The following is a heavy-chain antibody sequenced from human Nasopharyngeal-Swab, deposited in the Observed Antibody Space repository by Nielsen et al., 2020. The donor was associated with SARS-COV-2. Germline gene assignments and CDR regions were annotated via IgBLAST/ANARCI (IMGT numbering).Heavy chain of an antibody. CDR2: ISYDGSNK. V-gene: IGHV3-30-3*01. D-gene: IGHD2-2*01. CDR1: GFTFSSHA. J-gene: IGHJ4*02. Sequence: GESLKISCAASGFTFSSHAMHWVRQAPGKGLEWVAAISYDGSNKYYADSVKGRFTISRDNSKNTLYLQKNSLRAEDTAVYYCARDEMGDLIGYCSSTSCYPDYWGQGTLVTVSS. CDR3: ARDEMGDLIGYCSSTSCYPDY.